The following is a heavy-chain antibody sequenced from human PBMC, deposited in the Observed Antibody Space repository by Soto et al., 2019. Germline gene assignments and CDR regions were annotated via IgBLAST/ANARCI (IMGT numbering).Heavy chain of an antibody. V-gene: IGHV4-4*07. J-gene: IGHJ4*02. D-gene: IGHD4-17*01. Sequence: SETLSLTCTVSGGSISNDLWSGGRQPAGKGLEWIGRIFASGRTNYNLSLQSRVTMSVDTSKNQFSLTMTSLAAADTAVYYCTRGTFETTAPFYWGQGIPVTVSS. CDR3: TRGTFETTAPFY. CDR1: GGSISNDL. CDR2: IFASGRT.